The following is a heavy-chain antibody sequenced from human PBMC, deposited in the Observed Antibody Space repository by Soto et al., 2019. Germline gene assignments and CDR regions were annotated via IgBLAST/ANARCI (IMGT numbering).Heavy chain of an antibody. CDR3: ATMVRGVTPHYFDD. J-gene: IGHJ4*02. V-gene: IGHV4-30-4*01. D-gene: IGHD3-10*01. CDR1: GGSISSGDYY. Sequence: PSETLSLTCTVSGGSISSGDYYWSWIRQPPGKGLEWIGYIYYSGSTYYNPSLKSRVTISVDTSKNQFSLKLSSVTAADTAVYYCATMVRGVTPHYFDDWGQGTLVTVSS. CDR2: IYYSGST.